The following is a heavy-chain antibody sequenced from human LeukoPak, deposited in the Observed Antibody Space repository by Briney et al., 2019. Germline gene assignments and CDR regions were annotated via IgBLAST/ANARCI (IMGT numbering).Heavy chain of an antibody. D-gene: IGHD6-13*01. CDR1: GYTFTSYD. J-gene: IGHJ6*01. Sequence: ASVKVSCKASGYTFTSYDINWVRQATGQGLEWMGWMNPNSGNTGYAQKFQGRVTTTRNTSISTAYMELSSLRSEDTAVYYCARGVGSSSWYVSPGWGMDVWGQGTTVTVSS. CDR2: MNPNSGNT. V-gene: IGHV1-8*01. CDR3: ARGVGSSSWYVSPGWGMDV.